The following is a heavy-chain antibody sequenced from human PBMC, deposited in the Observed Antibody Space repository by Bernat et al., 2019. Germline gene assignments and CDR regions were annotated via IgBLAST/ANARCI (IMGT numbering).Heavy chain of an antibody. CDR1: GFTFSNAW. V-gene: IGHV3-15*01. CDR2: IKSKTDGGTT. J-gene: IGHJ3*02. D-gene: IGHD5-18*01. CDR3: ARGRIQLWLRGAFDI. Sequence: EVQLVESGGGLVKPGGSLRLSCAASGFTFSNAWMSWVRQAPGKGLEWVGRIKSKTDGGTTDYAAPVKGRFTISRDDSKNTLYLQMNSLRAEDTAVYYCARGRIQLWLRGAFDIWGQGTMVTVSS.